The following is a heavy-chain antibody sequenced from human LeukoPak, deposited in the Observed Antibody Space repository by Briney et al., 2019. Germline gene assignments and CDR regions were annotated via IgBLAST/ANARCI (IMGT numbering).Heavy chain of an antibody. V-gene: IGHV1-69*13. Sequence: ASVKVSCKASGGTFSSYAISWVRQAPGQGLEWMGGIIPIFGTANYAQKFQGRVTITADESTSTAYMELSSLRSEDTAVYYCAREVQKGYCSSTSCYLDYWGQGTLVTVSS. D-gene: IGHD2-2*01. CDR3: AREVQKGYCSSTSCYLDY. CDR1: GGTFSSYA. J-gene: IGHJ4*02. CDR2: IIPIFGTA.